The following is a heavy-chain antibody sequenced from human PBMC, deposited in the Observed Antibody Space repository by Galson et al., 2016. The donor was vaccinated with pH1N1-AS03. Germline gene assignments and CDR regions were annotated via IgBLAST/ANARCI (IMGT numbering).Heavy chain of an antibody. CDR2: ISGSGTRT. CDR3: ARTPRVGAPYFLDY. Sequence: SLRLSCAASEFTFSHYGMGWVRQAPGKGLEWVSSISGSGTRTFYADSVKGRFSISRDNFNNTLSLQMNALRADDTAVYYCARTPRVGAPYFLDYWGQGALVTVSS. D-gene: IGHD1-26*01. CDR1: EFTFSHYG. V-gene: IGHV3-23*01. J-gene: IGHJ4*02.